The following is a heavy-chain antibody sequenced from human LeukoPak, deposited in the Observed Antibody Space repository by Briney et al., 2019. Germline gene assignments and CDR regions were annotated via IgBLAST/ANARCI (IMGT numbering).Heavy chain of an antibody. CDR3: AREGKGGGYYDFWSGYTYGMDV. J-gene: IGHJ6*02. CDR2: INPSGGST. V-gene: IGHV1-46*01. D-gene: IGHD3-3*01. Sequence: ASVKVSCKASGYTFTSYYMHWVRQAPGQGLEWMGIINPSGGSTSYAQKFQGRVTMTRDTSTSTVYMELSSLRSEDTAVCYCAREGKGGGYYDFWSGYTYGMDVWGQGTTVTVSS. CDR1: GYTFTSYY.